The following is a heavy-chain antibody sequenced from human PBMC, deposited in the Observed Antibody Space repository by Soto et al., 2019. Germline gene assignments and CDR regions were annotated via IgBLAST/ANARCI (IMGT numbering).Heavy chain of an antibody. CDR2: IKYSGTT. CDR1: GGSLSSSRCH. D-gene: IGHD1-26*01. J-gene: IGHJ3*02. Sequence: PSEKLSLTCTVSGGSLSSSRCHCGWIRQPPGKGLEWIASIKYSGTTFYNPSLKSRVTLSVDTSKNQFALKLSSVTAAETAVYYCARHGITGSYYYAFDIRGQVTMSTDS. V-gene: IGHV4-39*01. CDR3: ARHGITGSYYYAFDI.